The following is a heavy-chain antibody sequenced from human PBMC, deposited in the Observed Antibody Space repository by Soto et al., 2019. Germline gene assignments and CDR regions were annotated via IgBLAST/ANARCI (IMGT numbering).Heavy chain of an antibody. CDR3: ARDSGYDDYYGMDV. J-gene: IGHJ6*02. CDR2: ISYDGSNK. Sequence: QVQLVESGGGVVQPGRSLRLSCAASGFTFSSYAMHWVRQAPGKGLEWVAVISYDGSNKYYADSVKGRFTISRDNSKNTLYLQMNSLRAEDTAVHYCARDSGYDDYYGMDVWGQGTTVTVSS. D-gene: IGHD5-12*01. CDR1: GFTFSSYA. V-gene: IGHV3-30-3*01.